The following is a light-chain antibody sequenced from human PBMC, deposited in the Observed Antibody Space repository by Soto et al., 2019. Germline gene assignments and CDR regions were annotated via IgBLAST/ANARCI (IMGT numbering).Light chain of an antibody. V-gene: IGKV3-15*01. CDR2: GAS. CDR3: LQYNNWPPWT. J-gene: IGKJ1*01. Sequence: EIVMTQSPATLSVSPGERATLSCRASQSVSSNLAWYQQKPGQAPRLLIYGASTRATGIPARFSGSGSGTEFTITISSLQSEDFAVYYCLQYNNWPPWTFGQGTKVEIK. CDR1: QSVSSN.